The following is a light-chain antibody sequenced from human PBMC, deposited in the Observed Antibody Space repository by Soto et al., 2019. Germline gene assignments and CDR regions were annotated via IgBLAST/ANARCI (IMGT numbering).Light chain of an antibody. Sequence: ELLLTQSPCTLSLSPGERATLSCRASQTVRNNYLAWYQQKPGQAPRLLMYGASSRATGIPDRFSGSGSDTDFTLTISSLEPEDFEVYYCQQRSNWTLTFGQGTKVDIK. V-gene: IGKV3D-20*02. CDR3: QQRSNWTLT. CDR2: GAS. CDR1: QTVRNNY. J-gene: IGKJ1*01.